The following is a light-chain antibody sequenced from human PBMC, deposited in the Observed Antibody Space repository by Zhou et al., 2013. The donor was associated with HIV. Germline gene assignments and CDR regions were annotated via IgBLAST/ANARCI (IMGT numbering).Light chain of an antibody. CDR1: QAITTG. J-gene: IGKJ2*01. CDR3: QQSYSTLLYT. V-gene: IGKV1-39*01. CDR2: DIS. Sequence: ILLTQSPSSLSASVGDRVTITCRASQAITTGLDWFQQKSGRPPKLLVSDISNLESGVPSRFSGSGSGTDFTLTISSLQPEDFATYYCQQSYSTLLYTFGQGTKLEIK.